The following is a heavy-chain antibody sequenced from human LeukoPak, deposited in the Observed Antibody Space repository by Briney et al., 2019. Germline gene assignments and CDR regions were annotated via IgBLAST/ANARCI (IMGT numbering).Heavy chain of an antibody. CDR2: INHSGST. V-gene: IGHV4-34*01. CDR1: GGSFSGYY. D-gene: IGHD4-17*01. CDR3: TRDTGTTGEVKFDP. J-gene: IGHJ5*02. Sequence: SETLSLTCAVYGGSFSGYYWSWIRQPPGKGLEWIGEINHSGSTNYNPSLKSRVTMSVDTSKSQFSLNLMSATAADTAVYYCTRDTGTTGEVKFDPWGQGTLVTVSS.